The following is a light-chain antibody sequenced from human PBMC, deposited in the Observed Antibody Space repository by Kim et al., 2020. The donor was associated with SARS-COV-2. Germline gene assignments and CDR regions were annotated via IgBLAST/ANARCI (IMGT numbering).Light chain of an antibody. J-gene: IGKJ2*01. Sequence: PGNTATLSCRASPSVISNYLAWYHPQPGQAPRLLIFGSSTRAPRIPDRFSSSGSGTAFSLTISSLETDNFALSWCQQTRSSLYTFRQGTNL. CDR2: GSS. CDR3: QQTRSSLYT. CDR1: PSVISNY. V-gene: IGKV3-20*01.